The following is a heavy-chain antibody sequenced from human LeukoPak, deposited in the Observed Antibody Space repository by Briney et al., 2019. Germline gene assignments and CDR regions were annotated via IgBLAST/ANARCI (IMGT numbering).Heavy chain of an antibody. CDR3: AREGIAARPDQNWFDP. D-gene: IGHD6-6*01. CDR2: IYTSGST. V-gene: IGHV4-61*02. CDR1: GGSISSGGYS. Sequence: SQTLSLTCAVSGGSISSGGYSWSWIRQPPGKGLEWIGRIYTSGSTNYNPSLKSRVTMSVDTSKNQFSLKLSSVTAADTAVYYCAREGIAARPDQNWFDPWGQGTLVTVSS. J-gene: IGHJ5*02.